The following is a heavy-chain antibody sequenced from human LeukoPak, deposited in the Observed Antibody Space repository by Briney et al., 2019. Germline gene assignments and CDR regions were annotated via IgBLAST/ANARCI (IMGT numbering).Heavy chain of an antibody. Sequence: SETLSLTCTVSGGSISSYYWSWIRQPPGKGLEWIGYIYYSGSTNYNPSLKSRVTISIDTSKNQFSLKLSSVTAADTAVYYCARVYTKGNYFDYWGQGTLVTVSS. CDR1: GGSISSYY. V-gene: IGHV4-59*01. D-gene: IGHD4-11*01. J-gene: IGHJ4*02. CDR3: ARVYTKGNYFDY. CDR2: IYYSGST.